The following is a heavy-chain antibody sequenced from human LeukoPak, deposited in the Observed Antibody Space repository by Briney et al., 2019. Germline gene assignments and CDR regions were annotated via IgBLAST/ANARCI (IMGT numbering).Heavy chain of an antibody. CDR1: GYSFTNYW. CDR3: ARLLRNIAAAVYFFDY. D-gene: IGHD6-13*01. V-gene: IGHV5-51*01. J-gene: IGHJ4*02. CDR2: IYPGDSDT. Sequence: GESLKISCKGSGYSFTNYWIGWVRQMPGKGLEWMGIIYPGDSDTRYSPSFRGQVTISADKSISTAYLQLSSLKASDTAMYYCARLLRNIAAAVYFFDYWGQGTLVTVSS.